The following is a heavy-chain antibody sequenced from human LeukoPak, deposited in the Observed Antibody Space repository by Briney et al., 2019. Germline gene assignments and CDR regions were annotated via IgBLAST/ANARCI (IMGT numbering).Heavy chain of an antibody. V-gene: IGHV4-59*08. CDR1: GGSISGYD. CDR2: IYYSGST. CDR3: ARHYDFWSGPDY. D-gene: IGHD3-3*01. J-gene: IGHJ4*02. Sequence: KTSETLSLTCIVSGGSISGYDWSWIRQPPGKGLEWIGYIYYSGSTNYNPSLKSRVTISVDTSKNEFSLKLSSVTAADTAVYYCARHYDFWSGPDYWGQGTLVTVSS.